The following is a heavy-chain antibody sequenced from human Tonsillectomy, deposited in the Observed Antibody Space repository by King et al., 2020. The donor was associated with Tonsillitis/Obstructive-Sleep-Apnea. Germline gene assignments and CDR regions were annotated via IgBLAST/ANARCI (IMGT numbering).Heavy chain of an antibody. J-gene: IGHJ5*02. CDR2: ISHSGST. Sequence: VQLQQWGAGLLKPSETLSLTCAVYGGSFSGYFWSWIRQPPGKVLDWIGDISHSGSTNYNPSLKSRVTISLDTSKNQFSLNLSSVTAADTAVYYCARRTVNWFDPWGQGTLVTVSS. CDR1: GGSFSGYF. D-gene: IGHD1-1*01. CDR3: ARRTVNWFDP. V-gene: IGHV4-34*01.